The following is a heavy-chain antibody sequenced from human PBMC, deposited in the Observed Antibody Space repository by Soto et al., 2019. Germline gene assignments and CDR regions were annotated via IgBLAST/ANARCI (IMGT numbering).Heavy chain of an antibody. D-gene: IGHD3-3*01. CDR3: AKDLWGIFGVVTTNPNYYYGMDV. CDR2: ISGSGGST. Sequence: PGGSLRLSCAASGFTFSSYAMSWVRQAPGKGLEWVSAISGSGGSTYYADSVKGRFTISRDNSKNTLYLQMNSLRAEDTAVYYCAKDLWGIFGVVTTNPNYYYGMDVWGQGTTVTVSS. CDR1: GFTFSSYA. J-gene: IGHJ6*02. V-gene: IGHV3-23*01.